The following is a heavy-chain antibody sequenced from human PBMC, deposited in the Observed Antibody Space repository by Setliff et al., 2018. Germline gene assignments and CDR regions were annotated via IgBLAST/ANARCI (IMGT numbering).Heavy chain of an antibody. CDR2: MNPNSGNT. J-gene: IGHJ4*02. CDR1: GYTFTSYD. V-gene: IGHV1-8*03. Sequence: ASVKVSCKASGYTFTSYDINWVRQATGQGLEWMGWMNPNSGNTGYAQKFQGRVTITRNTSISTAYMELSSLRSEDTAVYYCARDLSTTVMTRSWYYFDYWGQGTLVTVS. CDR3: ARDLSTTVMTRSWYYFDY. D-gene: IGHD4-17*01.